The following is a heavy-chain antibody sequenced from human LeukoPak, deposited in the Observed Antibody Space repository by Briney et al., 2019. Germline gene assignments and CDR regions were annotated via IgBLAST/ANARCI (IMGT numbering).Heavy chain of an antibody. V-gene: IGHV1-2*02. CDR1: GYTFTGYY. J-gene: IGHJ6*03. CDR3: GRSYYYYYYMDV. Sequence: SVKVSCKASGYTFTGYYMHWVRQAPGQGLEWMGWINPNSGGTNYAQKFQGRVTMTRDTSISTAYMELSRLRSDDTAVYYCGRSYYYYYYMDVWGKGTTVTVSS. CDR2: INPNSGGT.